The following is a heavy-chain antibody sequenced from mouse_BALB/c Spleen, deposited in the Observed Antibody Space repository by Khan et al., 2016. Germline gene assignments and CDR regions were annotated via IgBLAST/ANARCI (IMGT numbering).Heavy chain of an antibody. CDR2: IWGNGNT. J-gene: IGHJ4*01. CDR1: GFSLTDYG. V-gene: IGHV2-6-5*01. Sequence: QVQLKESGPGLVAPSQSLSITCTVSGFSLTDYGVSWIRQPPGKGLEWLGIIWGNGNTYYNSALKSRLTISNDISKSQVFLKMNSLQTHDTAIYYCAKWVQSRYFYALDYWGQGTAVTVSS. CDR3: AKWVQSRYFYALDY. D-gene: IGHD2-14*01.